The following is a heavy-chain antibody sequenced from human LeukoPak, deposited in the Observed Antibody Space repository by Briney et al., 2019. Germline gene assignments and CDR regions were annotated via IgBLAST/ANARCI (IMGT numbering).Heavy chain of an antibody. Sequence: GGSLRLSCAASGLTFDDYAMHWVRQAPGKGLEWVSGISWNSGSIGYADSVKGRFTISRDNAKNSLYLQMNSLRAEDTALYYCAKGCDSSSWEPGDYWGQGTLVTVSS. CDR1: GLTFDDYA. J-gene: IGHJ4*02. CDR2: ISWNSGSI. V-gene: IGHV3-9*01. CDR3: AKGCDSSSWEPGDY. D-gene: IGHD6-13*01.